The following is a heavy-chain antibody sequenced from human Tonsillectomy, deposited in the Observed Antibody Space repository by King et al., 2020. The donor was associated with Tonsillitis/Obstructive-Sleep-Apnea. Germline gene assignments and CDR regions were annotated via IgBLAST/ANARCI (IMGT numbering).Heavy chain of an antibody. V-gene: IGHV3-15*01. CDR2: IKSKTDGGTT. J-gene: IGHJ4*02. Sequence: EVQLVESGGGLVKPGGSLRLSCAASGFTFSNAWMSWVRQAPGKGLECVGRIKSKTDGGTTDCAAPVKGRFTISRDDSKNMLYLQMNSLKTEDTAVYYCTTAPAYRPFYRGQGILVTVSA. CDR3: TTAPAYRPFY. D-gene: IGHD1-26*01. CDR1: GFTFSNAW.